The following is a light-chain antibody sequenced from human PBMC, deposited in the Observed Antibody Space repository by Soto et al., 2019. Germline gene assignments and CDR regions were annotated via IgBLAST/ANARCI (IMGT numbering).Light chain of an antibody. J-gene: IGKJ1*01. V-gene: IGKV1-5*01. Sequence: DIQMTQSPSTLSASVGDRVTITCRASQSISSWLAWYQQKPGKAPKLLIYDASSLESGVPSRFSGSGSGTEFTLTISRLQPDDFATYYCQQYNSYSTFGQGTKGEIK. CDR1: QSISSW. CDR2: DAS. CDR3: QQYNSYST.